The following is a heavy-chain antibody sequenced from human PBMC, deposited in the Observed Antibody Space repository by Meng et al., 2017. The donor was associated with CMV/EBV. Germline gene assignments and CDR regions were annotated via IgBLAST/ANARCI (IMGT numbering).Heavy chain of an antibody. CDR2: IRYDGSNK. D-gene: IGHD4-11*01. J-gene: IGHJ4*02. CDR3: AKDFNYLRSLYYFDY. Sequence: GGPLRLSCAASGFTFSSYSMNWVRQAPGKGLEWVAFIRYDGSNKYYADSVKGRFTISRDNSKNTLYLQMNSLRAEDTAVYYCAKDFNYLRSLYYFDYWGQGTLVTVSS. CDR1: GFTFSSYS. V-gene: IGHV3-30*02.